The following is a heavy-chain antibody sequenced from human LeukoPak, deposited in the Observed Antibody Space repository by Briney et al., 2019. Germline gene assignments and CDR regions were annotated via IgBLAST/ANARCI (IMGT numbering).Heavy chain of an antibody. CDR3: ARGTGYYDF. CDR1: GFTFSTSW. J-gene: IGHJ4*02. CDR2: ITAGGGTK. V-gene: IGHV3-23*01. D-gene: IGHD3-9*01. Sequence: GGSLRLSCAASGFTFSTSWMSWVRQAPGKGLEWVSGITAGGGTKYVVDSVKGRFTISRDNSKNTLYLQMDSLRPEDTAVYYCARGTGYYDFWGQGTLVTVSS.